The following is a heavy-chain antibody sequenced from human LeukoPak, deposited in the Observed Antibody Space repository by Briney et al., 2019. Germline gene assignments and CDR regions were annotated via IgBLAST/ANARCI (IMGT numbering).Heavy chain of an antibody. CDR3: ARERAIAVAGLFDY. D-gene: IGHD6-19*01. J-gene: IGHJ4*02. CDR1: GGTFSIYA. V-gene: IGHV1-69*04. CDR2: IIPILGIA. Sequence: GASVKVSCMPSGGTFSIYAISWVRQAPGQGLEWMGRIIPILGIANYAQKFQGRVTITADKSTSTAYMELSSLRSEDTAVYYCARERAIAVAGLFDYWGQGTLVTVSS.